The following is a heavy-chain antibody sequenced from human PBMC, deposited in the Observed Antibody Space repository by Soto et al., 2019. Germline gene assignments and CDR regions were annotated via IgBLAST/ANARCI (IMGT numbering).Heavy chain of an antibody. CDR1: GGSISSGGYY. J-gene: IGHJ5*02. V-gene: IGHV4-31*03. Sequence: QVQLQESGPGLVKPSQTLSLTCTVSGGSISSGGYYWSWIRQHPGKGLEWIGYIYYSGSTYYNPSLKSGFTISVDPSKTQFSLKLSSVIAADTAVYYGARARPPVGNDFWSGEFDPWGQGTLVTVSS. CDR2: IYYSGST. D-gene: IGHD3-3*01. CDR3: ARARPPVGNDFWSGEFDP.